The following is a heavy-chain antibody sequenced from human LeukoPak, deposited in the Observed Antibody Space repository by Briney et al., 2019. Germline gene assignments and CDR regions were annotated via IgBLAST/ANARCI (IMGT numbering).Heavy chain of an antibody. D-gene: IGHD7-27*01. Sequence: ASVKVSCKASGYTFTGYYMHWVRQAPGQGLEWMGWINPNSGGTNYAQKFQGRVTMTRDTSISTAYMELSSLTSEDTAVYYCARNAPKTGDFFYWGQGTLVSVSS. J-gene: IGHJ4*02. V-gene: IGHV1-2*02. CDR1: GYTFTGYY. CDR3: ARNAPKTGDFFY. CDR2: INPNSGGT.